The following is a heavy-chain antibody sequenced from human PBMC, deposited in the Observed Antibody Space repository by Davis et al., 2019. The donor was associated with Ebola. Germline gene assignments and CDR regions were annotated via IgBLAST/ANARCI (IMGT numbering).Heavy chain of an antibody. CDR1: GYTFTSYY. Sequence: ASVTVSCKASGYTFTSYYMHWVRQAPGQGLEWMGIINPSGGSTSYAQKFQGRVTMTRDTSTSTVYMELSSLRSEDTAVYYCAREPIVAVTATYYYYGMDVWGQGTTVTVSS. CDR2: INPSGGST. V-gene: IGHV1-46*03. J-gene: IGHJ6*02. D-gene: IGHD2-21*02. CDR3: AREPIVAVTATYYYYGMDV.